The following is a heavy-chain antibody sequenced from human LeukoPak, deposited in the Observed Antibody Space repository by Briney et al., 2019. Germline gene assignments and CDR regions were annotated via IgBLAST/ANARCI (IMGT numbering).Heavy chain of an antibody. CDR2: ISGSGGST. D-gene: IGHD6-6*01. CDR3: AKDFRDGSSSFDY. CDR1: GFTFSSYA. Sequence: GGSLRLSGAASGFTFSSYAMSWVRQAPGKGLEWVSAISGSGGSTYYADSVKGRFTISRDNSKNTLYLQMNSLRAEDTAVYYCAKDFRDGSSSFDYWGQGTLVTVSS. V-gene: IGHV3-23*01. J-gene: IGHJ4*02.